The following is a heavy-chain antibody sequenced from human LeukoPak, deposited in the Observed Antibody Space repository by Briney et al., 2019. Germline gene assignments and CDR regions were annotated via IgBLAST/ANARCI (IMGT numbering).Heavy chain of an antibody. Sequence: GGSLRLPCTASGFIFSDHYMGWVRQVPGKGLEWVGRSRNKAKSYTTEYAASVKGRFTISRDDSKNTLYLQMNSLKTEDTAVYYCTTSIPPEINDYDILTGYYVLIDYWGQGTLVTVSS. J-gene: IGHJ4*02. CDR1: GFIFSDHY. CDR3: TTSIPPEINDYDILTGYYVLIDY. CDR2: SRNKAKSYTT. V-gene: IGHV3-72*01. D-gene: IGHD3-9*01.